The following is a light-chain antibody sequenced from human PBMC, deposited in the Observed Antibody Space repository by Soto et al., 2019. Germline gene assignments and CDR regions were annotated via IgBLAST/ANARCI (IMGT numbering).Light chain of an antibody. CDR1: QVLSSY. J-gene: IGKJ2*01. CDR2: GAA. Sequence: DIQMTQSPSFLSASVGDRVTITCRASQVLSSYVAWYQQKPGKAPKLLIYGAATLQSGVPSRFSGSGSGTEFTLTISSLQPEDFATYSCQQLNNYPYTFGQGTKLEIK. CDR3: QQLNNYPYT. V-gene: IGKV1-9*01.